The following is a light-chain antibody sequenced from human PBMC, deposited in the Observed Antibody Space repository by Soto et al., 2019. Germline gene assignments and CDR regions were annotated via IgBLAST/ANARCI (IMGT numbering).Light chain of an antibody. CDR1: SGQSTYI. J-gene: IGLJ2*01. Sequence: QSVLTQSSSASASLGSSVTLTCTLSSGQSTYIIAWHQQQPGKAPRYLMKVERSGTYNRGSGIPDRFSGSSSGADRYLTVSNLQFEDEADYYCETWDNYTPVVFGGGTQLTVL. V-gene: IGLV4-60*02. CDR3: ETWDNYTPVV. CDR2: VERSGTY.